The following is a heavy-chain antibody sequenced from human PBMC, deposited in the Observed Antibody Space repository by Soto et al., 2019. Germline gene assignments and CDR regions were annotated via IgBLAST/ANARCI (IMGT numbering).Heavy chain of an antibody. D-gene: IGHD2-15*01. V-gene: IGHV4-31*03. CDR1: GGSISSDASF. J-gene: IGHJ5*02. CDR3: ARGGASSKWFDP. CDR2: ISYSGTT. Sequence: PSETLSLTCTVSGGSISSDASFWSWIRQLPGKGPEWIAFISYSGTTSYNPSLRSRVTLSAETSKSQFSLNLSSVTAADTAVYYCARGGASSKWFDPWGQGILVTVSS.